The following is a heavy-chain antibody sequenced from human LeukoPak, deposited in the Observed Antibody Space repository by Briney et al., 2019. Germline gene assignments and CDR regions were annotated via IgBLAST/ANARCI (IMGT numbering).Heavy chain of an antibody. CDR3: ARVRYYYDSSGYYQNYYYYYGMDV. D-gene: IGHD3-22*01. V-gene: IGHV3-74*01. J-gene: IGHJ6*02. Sequence: GSLRLSCAASGFTFSSYWMHWVRQAPGKGLGWVSRSNSDGSSTSYADSVKGRFTISRDNAKNTLYLQMNSLRAEDTAVYYCARVRYYYDSSGYYQNYYYYYGMDVWGQGTTVTVSS. CDR2: SNSDGSST. CDR1: GFTFSSYW.